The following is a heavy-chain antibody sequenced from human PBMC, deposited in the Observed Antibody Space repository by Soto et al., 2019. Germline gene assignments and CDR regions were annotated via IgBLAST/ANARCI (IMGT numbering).Heavy chain of an antibody. J-gene: IGHJ3*02. CDR3: ARYSSPLGQYAFDI. CDR2: TYYRSKWYY. CDR1: GASVSSNSAA. D-gene: IGHD6-13*01. Sequence: PSQTLSLTCAISGASVSSNSAAWNWIRQSPSRGLEWLGKTYYRSKWYYDYAVSVESRIPFNPDTSKNQFSLHLNSVTPEDTAVYYCARYSSPLGQYAFDIWGQGTMVTVSS. V-gene: IGHV6-1*01.